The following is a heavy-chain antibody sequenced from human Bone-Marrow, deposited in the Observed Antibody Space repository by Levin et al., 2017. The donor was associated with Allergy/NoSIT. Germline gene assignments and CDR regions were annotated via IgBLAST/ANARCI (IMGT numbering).Heavy chain of an antibody. CDR2: IYSGGST. CDR1: GFTVSSNY. CDR3: ARGWFGELLSH. V-gene: IGHV3-53*01. D-gene: IGHD3-10*01. J-gene: IGHJ4*02. Sequence: GGSLRLSCAASGFTVSSNYMSWVRQAPGKGPEWVSVIYSGGSTYYADSVKGRFTISRDNSKNTLYPQMNGLRAEDTAVYYCARGWFGELLSHWGQGTLVTVSS.